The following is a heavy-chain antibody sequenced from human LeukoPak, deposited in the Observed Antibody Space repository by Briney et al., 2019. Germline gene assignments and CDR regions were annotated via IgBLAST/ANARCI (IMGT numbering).Heavy chain of an antibody. CDR3: AKDLSNWGSVYFDY. CDR2: ISGSGGST. V-gene: IGHV3-23*01. CDR1: GFTFSSYA. Sequence: GGSLRLSCAASGFTFSSYAMSWVRQAPGKGLEWVSAISGSGGSTYYADSVKGRFTISRGNSKNTLYLQMNSLRAEDTAVYYCAKDLSNWGSVYFDYWGQGTLVTVSS. J-gene: IGHJ4*02. D-gene: IGHD7-27*01.